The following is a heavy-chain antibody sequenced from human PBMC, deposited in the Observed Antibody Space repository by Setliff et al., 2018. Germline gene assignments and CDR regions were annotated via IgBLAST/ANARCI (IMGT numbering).Heavy chain of an antibody. CDR3: ARGTKGWDATSYYYYYM. V-gene: IGHV1-69*05. J-gene: IGHJ6*03. CDR2: IIPMFGTP. Sequence: SVKVSCKASGYTFTGYYMHWVRQAPGQGLEWMGGIIPMFGTPAYAQKFQDRVTITTDESTSTAYMELSSLRSEDTAVYYCARGTKGWDATSYYYYYM. CDR1: GYTFTGYY. D-gene: IGHD1-26*01.